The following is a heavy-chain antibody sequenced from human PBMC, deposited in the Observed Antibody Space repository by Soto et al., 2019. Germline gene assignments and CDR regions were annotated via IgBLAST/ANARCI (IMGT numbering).Heavy chain of an antibody. CDR3: APGIVRATYNWFDP. V-gene: IGHV4-39*01. D-gene: IGHD1-26*01. J-gene: IGHJ5*02. CDR1: GGSISSSSYY. CDR2: IYYSGST. Sequence: PSETLSLTCTVSGGSISSSSYYWGWIRQPPGKGLEWIGSIYYSGSTYYNPSLKSRVTISVDTSKNQFSLKLSSVTAADTAVYYCAPGIVRATYNWFDPWGQGTLVTVSS.